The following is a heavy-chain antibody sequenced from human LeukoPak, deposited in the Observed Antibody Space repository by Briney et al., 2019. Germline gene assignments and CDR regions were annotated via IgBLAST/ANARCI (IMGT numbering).Heavy chain of an antibody. V-gene: IGHV4-39*01. Sequence: PSETLSLTCTVSGGSISSRSYNWGWIRQPPGKGLEWIGSIYYSGSTYYNPSLKSRVTISVDTSKNQFSLKLSSVTAADTAVYYCARHGFQSIWSGDPDSPFDYWGQGTLVTVSS. CDR3: ARHGFQSIWSGDPDSPFDY. D-gene: IGHD3-10*01. J-gene: IGHJ4*02. CDR1: GGSISSRSYN. CDR2: IYYSGST.